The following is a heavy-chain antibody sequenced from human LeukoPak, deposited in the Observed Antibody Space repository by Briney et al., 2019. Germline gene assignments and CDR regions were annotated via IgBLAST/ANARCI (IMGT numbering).Heavy chain of an antibody. CDR3: ARVGQVVTATQGSFDY. J-gene: IGHJ4*02. D-gene: IGHD2-21*02. V-gene: IGHV1-18*04. CDR1: GYTFTGNH. CDR2: ISAYNGNT. Sequence: GASVKVSCKASGYTFTGNHVHWVRQAPGQGLEWMGWISAYNGNTNYAQKLQGRVTMTTDTSTSTAYMELRSLRSDDTAVYYCARVGQVVTATQGSFDYWGQGTLVTVSS.